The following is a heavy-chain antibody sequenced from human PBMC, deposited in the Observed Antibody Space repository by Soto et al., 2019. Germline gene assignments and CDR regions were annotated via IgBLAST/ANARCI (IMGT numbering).Heavy chain of an antibody. D-gene: IGHD2-15*01. V-gene: IGHV3-23*01. CDR3: AGSFSCGRCSPFAC. CDR1: GFTFSSYA. CDR2: VSAGGTSA. Sequence: EVQLLESGGGLVQPGGSLRLSCAASGFTFSSYAMGWVRQAPGKGLEWVSAVSAGGTSAYYAASVEGRFSISRDNSKNTLYLPMTSLRVEETARYYCAGSFSCGRCSPFACCGQRTLVTVAS. J-gene: IGHJ4*02.